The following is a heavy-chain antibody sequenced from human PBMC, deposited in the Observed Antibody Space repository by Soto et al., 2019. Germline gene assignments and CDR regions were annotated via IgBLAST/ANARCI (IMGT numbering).Heavy chain of an antibody. CDR1: GFTFSSFS. Sequence: QVQLVESGGGVVQPGRSLRLSCAASGFTFSSFSLHWVRQAPGKGLEGLALISYDGSTKYNADSVKGRFTVSRDNSNNTLYLQLSSLRPAETAVYYWARTTTVAGTPAFDYWGQGTLVTVAS. V-gene: IGHV3-30-3*01. CDR2: ISYDGSTK. CDR3: ARTTTVAGTPAFDY. J-gene: IGHJ4*02. D-gene: IGHD6-19*01.